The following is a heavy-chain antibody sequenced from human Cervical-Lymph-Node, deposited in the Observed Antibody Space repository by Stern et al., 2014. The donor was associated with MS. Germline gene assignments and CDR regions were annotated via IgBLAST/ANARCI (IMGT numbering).Heavy chain of an antibody. CDR3: ARDSSSTFDF. CDR1: GGSISSYY. D-gene: IGHD6-13*01. V-gene: IGHV4-59*01. J-gene: IGHJ4*02. Sequence: VQLVESGPGLVKPSETLSLTCTVSGGSISSYYWSWIRQPPGKGLEWIGDSYYSGSTNYNPSLKSRVTISVDTSKNQFSLKLTSVTAADTAVYYCARDSSSTFDFWGQGTLVTVSS. CDR2: SYYSGST.